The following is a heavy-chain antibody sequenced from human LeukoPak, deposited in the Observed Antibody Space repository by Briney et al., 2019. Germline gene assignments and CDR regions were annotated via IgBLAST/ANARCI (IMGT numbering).Heavy chain of an antibody. V-gene: IGHV4-61*02. Sequence: SQTLSLTCTVSGGSISSGSYYWSWIRQPAGKGLEWIGRIYTSGSTNYNPSLKSRVTISVKTSKNQFSLKLSSVTAADTAVYYCARATGYFDYWGQGTLVTVSS. CDR1: GGSISSGSYY. CDR2: IYTSGST. CDR3: ARATGYFDY. J-gene: IGHJ4*02.